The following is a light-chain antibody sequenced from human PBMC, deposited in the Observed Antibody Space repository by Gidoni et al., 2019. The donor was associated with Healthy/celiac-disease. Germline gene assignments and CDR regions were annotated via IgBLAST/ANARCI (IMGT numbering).Light chain of an antibody. J-gene: IGLJ2*01. CDR3: QAWDSSTAV. CDR1: KLGDKY. CDR2: QDS. V-gene: IGLV3-1*01. Sequence: SYELTQPPSVSVSPGQTASITGSGDKLGDKYACCYQQKPGQSPVLVIYQDSKRPSGIPERFSGSNSGNTATLTISGTQAMDEADYYCQAWDSSTAVFGGGTKLTVL.